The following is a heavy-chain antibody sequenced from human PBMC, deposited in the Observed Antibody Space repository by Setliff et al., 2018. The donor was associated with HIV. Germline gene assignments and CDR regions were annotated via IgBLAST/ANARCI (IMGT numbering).Heavy chain of an antibody. CDR2: IYHSGST. D-gene: IGHD5-12*01. V-gene: IGHV4-4*02. Sequence: PSETLSLTCTVSGGSISSGSDYWSWVRQPPGKGLEWIGEIYHSGSTNYNPSLKSRVTISVDKSKNQFSLKLSSVTAADTAVYYCARDRPYSGYPDWGQGTLVTVSS. CDR1: GGSISSGSDY. J-gene: IGHJ4*02. CDR3: ARDRPYSGYPD.